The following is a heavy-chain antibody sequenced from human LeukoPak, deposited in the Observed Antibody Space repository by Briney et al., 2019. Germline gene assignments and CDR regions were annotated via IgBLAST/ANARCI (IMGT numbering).Heavy chain of an antibody. CDR2: INPNSGGT. CDR3: AIVITMIVGPDAFDI. J-gene: IGHJ3*02. V-gene: IGHV1-2*02. Sequence: ASVKVCFQPSGYTFTGYFVHWVRQAPGQGLEWMGWINPNSGGTNYAQTYQGRVTMTRDTSISTAYMKLSRLRSDDTAVYYCAIVITMIVGPDAFDIWGQGTMVTVSS. CDR1: GYTFTGYF. D-gene: IGHD3-22*01.